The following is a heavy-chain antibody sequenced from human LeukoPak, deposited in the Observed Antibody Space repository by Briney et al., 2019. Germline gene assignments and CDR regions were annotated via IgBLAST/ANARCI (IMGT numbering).Heavy chain of an antibody. Sequence: SETLSLTCTVSGGSISSYYWGWIRQPPGKGLEWIGSIYHSGSTYYNPSLKSRVTISVDTSKNQFSLKLSSVTAADTAVYYCARGEDGTGDYRPTYFDSWGQGTLITVSS. V-gene: IGHV4-38-2*02. J-gene: IGHJ4*02. CDR3: ARGEDGTGDYRPTYFDS. CDR2: IYHSGST. D-gene: IGHD4-17*01. CDR1: GGSISSYY.